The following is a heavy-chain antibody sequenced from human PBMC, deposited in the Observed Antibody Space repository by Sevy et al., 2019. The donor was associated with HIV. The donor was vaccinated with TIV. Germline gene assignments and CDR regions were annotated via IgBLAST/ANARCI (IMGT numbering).Heavy chain of an antibody. D-gene: IGHD1-26*01. J-gene: IGHJ3*02. CDR2: ISGSSYI. CDR1: GFTFSSYS. Sequence: GGSLRLSCAASGFTFSSYSMNWVRQAPGKGLEWVSSISGSSYIYYADSVKGRLTISRDNAKNSLYLQMNSRRAEDTAVYYCAGERIVGAVRAFDIWGQGTMVTVSS. V-gene: IGHV3-21*01. CDR3: AGERIVGAVRAFDI.